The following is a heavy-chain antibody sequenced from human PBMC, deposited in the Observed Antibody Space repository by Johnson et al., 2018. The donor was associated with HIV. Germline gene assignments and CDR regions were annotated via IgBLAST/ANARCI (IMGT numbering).Heavy chain of an antibody. Sequence: VQLVESGGGLVQPGGSLRLSCAASGSTFSSYWMSWVRQAPGKGLEWVANIKQDGSEKNYVDSVRGRFTISRDNAKNSLFLQMQSLRAEDTAVYYCASGDAFDIWGQGTMVTVSS. CDR2: IKQDGSEK. V-gene: IGHV3-7*05. CDR3: ASGDAFDI. CDR1: GSTFSSYW. J-gene: IGHJ3*02.